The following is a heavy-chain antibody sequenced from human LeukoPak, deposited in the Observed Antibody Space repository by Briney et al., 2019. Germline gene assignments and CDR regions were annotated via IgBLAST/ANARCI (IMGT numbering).Heavy chain of an antibody. CDR3: VRVDFDWLTDL. CDR2: ISSNGGST. D-gene: IGHD3-9*01. J-gene: IGHJ4*02. CDR1: GFTFSSYA. Sequence: GGSLRLSCSASGFTFSSYAMHWVRQAPGKGLEYVSTISSNGGSTYYADSVKGRFTISRDNSKNTLFLQMNSLRAEDTAVYYCVRVDFDWLTDLWGQGTRVTVSS. V-gene: IGHV3-64*04.